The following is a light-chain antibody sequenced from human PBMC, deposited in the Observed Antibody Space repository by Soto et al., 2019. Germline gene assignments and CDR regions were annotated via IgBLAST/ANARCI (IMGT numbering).Light chain of an antibody. J-gene: IGKJ1*01. CDR3: QQYVTSPWA. V-gene: IGKV3-11*01. CDR1: QSVSSY. Sequence: EIVLTQSPATLSLSPGETATLSCRASQSVSSYLAWYQQKPGQAPRLLIYDASNRATGIPARFSGSGSGTDFTLTISRLEPEDFAVYYCQQYVTSPWAFGQGTKVDIK. CDR2: DAS.